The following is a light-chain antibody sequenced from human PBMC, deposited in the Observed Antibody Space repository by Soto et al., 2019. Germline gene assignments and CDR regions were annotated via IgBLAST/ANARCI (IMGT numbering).Light chain of an antibody. J-gene: IGLJ2*01. CDR1: SSDVGGFEY. CDR2: DVT. CDR3: SSYTTTSTVV. V-gene: IGLV2-14*01. Sequence: QSVLSQPASVSGSPGQSITISCTGTSSDVGGFEYVSWYQHQPGKAPKLIIYDVTKRPSGVSNRFSGSKSGNTASLTVSGLQAEDEADYYCSSYTTTSTVVFGGGTKLTVL.